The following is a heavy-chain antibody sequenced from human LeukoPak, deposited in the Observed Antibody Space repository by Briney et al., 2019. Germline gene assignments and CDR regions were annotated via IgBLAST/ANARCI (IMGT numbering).Heavy chain of an antibody. V-gene: IGHV3-33*06. CDR1: GFIFSSFG. Sequence: PGGSLRLSCAASGFIFSSFGMHWVRQAPGKGLEWVAVIWHDGSYKYYLDSVKGRFTISRDNAKNTLYLQMNNLRVEDTAVYYCAKVMAAAGTKQFDDAFDVWGQGTMVTVSS. CDR2: IWHDGSYK. D-gene: IGHD6-13*01. J-gene: IGHJ3*01. CDR3: AKVMAAAGTKQFDDAFDV.